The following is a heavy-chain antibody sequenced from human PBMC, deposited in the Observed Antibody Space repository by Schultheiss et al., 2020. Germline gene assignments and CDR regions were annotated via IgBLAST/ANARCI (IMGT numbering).Heavy chain of an antibody. CDR3: AKDLNPYGDPRVFDY. J-gene: IGHJ4*02. CDR2: ISYDGSNK. D-gene: IGHD4-17*01. Sequence: GSLRLSCAASGFTFSSYGMHWVRQAPGKGLEWVAVISYDGSNKYYADSVKGRFTISRDNSKNTLYLQMNSLRAEDTAVYYCAKDLNPYGDPRVFDYWGQGTLVTVSS. V-gene: IGHV3-30*18. CDR1: GFTFSSYG.